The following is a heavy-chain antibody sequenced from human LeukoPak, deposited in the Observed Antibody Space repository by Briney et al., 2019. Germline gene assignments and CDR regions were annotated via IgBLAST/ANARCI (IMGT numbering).Heavy chain of an antibody. CDR2: IYTSGST. CDR1: GDSINGFY. CDR3: AGNYYGSGSYYSEDRY. J-gene: IGHJ4*02. Sequence: SETLSLTCTVSGDSINGFYWSWIRQAAGKGLEWIGRIYTSGSTNYNPSLKSRVTISVDTSKNQFSLKLSSVTAADTAVYYCAGNYYGSGSYYSEDRYWGQGTLVTVSS. D-gene: IGHD3-10*01. V-gene: IGHV4-4*07.